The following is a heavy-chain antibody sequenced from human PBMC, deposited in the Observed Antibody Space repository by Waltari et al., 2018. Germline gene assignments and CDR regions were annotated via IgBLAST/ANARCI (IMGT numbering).Heavy chain of an antibody. CDR1: GGSISSSSYY. D-gene: IGHD1-26*01. CDR2: IYYSGST. CDR3: ERHFRQSGWVSG. J-gene: IGHJ4*02. V-gene: IGHV4-39*01. Sequence: QLQLQEAGPGLVKPSATLSLTCTVSGGSISSSSYYWGWIRQPPGKGLEWIGSIYYSGSTYYNPSLKSRVTIAVDTSKNQFSLKLSSVTAADTAVYYCERHFRQSGWVSGWGQGTLVTVSS.